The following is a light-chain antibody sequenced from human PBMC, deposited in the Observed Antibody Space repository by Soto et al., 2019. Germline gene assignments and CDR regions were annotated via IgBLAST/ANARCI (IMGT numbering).Light chain of an antibody. CDR1: SYDIGPYNY. Sequence: VTSYDIGPYNYVSWYQQHPGKAPKLLIYDVTNRASGVSDRFSGSKSGRTASLTISGLQAEDEADYYCSSYTSIIAVVFGGGTKVTVL. V-gene: IGLV2-14*03. CDR2: DVT. J-gene: IGLJ2*01. CDR3: SSYTSIIAVV.